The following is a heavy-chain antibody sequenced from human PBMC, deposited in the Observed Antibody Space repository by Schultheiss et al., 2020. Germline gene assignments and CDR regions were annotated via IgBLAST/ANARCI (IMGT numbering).Heavy chain of an antibody. Sequence: SETLSLTCTVSGYSISSGYYWGWIRQPPGKGLEWIGSIYHSGSTYYNPSLKSRVTISVDTSKNQFSLKLSSVTAADTAVYYCARADPLAVVNFDYWGQGTLVTVSS. V-gene: IGHV4-38-2*02. CDR1: GYSISSGYY. CDR2: IYHSGST. CDR3: ARADPLAVVNFDY. D-gene: IGHD6-19*01. J-gene: IGHJ4*02.